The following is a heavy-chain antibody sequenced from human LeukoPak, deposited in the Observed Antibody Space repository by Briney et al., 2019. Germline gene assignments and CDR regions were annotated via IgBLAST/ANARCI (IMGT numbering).Heavy chain of an antibody. D-gene: IGHD6-6*01. V-gene: IGHV1-8*02. CDR1: GYTLTDYY. Sequence: GASVKVSCKASGYTLTDYYMHWVRQATGQGLEWMGWMNPNSGNTGYAQKFQGRVTMTRNTSISTAYMELSSLRSEDTAVYYCARAKRGIAARHYYFDYWGQGTLVTVSS. J-gene: IGHJ4*02. CDR2: MNPNSGNT. CDR3: ARAKRGIAARHYYFDY.